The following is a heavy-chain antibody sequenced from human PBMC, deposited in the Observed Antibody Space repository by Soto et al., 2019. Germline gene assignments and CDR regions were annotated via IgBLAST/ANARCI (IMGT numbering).Heavy chain of an antibody. Sequence: PSETLSLTCTVSGGSVSSGSYYWSWIRQPPGKGLEWIGYIYYSGSTNYNPSLKSRVTISVDTSKNQFSLKLSSVTAADTAVYYCAREGITMVRGVKYYYYYGMDVWGQGTTVTVSS. CDR3: AREGITMVRGVKYYYYYGMDV. V-gene: IGHV4-61*01. CDR1: GGSVSSGSYY. D-gene: IGHD3-10*01. J-gene: IGHJ6*02. CDR2: IYYSGST.